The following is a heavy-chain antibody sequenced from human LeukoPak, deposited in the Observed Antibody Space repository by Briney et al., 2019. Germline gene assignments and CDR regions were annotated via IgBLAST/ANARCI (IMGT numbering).Heavy chain of an antibody. CDR2: IKQDGSEK. CDR1: GFTLSSYW. D-gene: IGHD5-18*01. J-gene: IGHJ3*02. V-gene: IGHV3-7*01. CDR3: ASCTAMVLPFDACDI. Sequence: PGGPLRLSCAASGFTLSSYWKRGVRQAPGRRGECVANIKQDGSEKHYVHSVKGRFTISRDNANNSLYLQMSNRRAEDTALYYDASCTAMVLPFDACDIWGEGTMVTVSS.